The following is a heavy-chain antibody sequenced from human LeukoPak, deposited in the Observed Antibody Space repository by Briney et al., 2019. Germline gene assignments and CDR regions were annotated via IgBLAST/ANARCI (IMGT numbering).Heavy chain of an antibody. CDR2: IYYSGST. CDR3: ARVSRGPHPYYYDSSGYMDY. Sequence: SETLSLTCTVSGGSISSYYWSWIRQPPGKGLEWIGYIYYSGSTNYNPSLKSRVTISVDTSKNQFSLKLSSVTAADTAVYYCARVSRGPHPYYYDSSGYMDYWGQGTLVTVSS. D-gene: IGHD3-22*01. V-gene: IGHV4-59*08. J-gene: IGHJ4*02. CDR1: GGSISSYY.